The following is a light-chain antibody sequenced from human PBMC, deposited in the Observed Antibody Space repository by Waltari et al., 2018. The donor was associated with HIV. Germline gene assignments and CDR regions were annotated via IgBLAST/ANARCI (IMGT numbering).Light chain of an antibody. Sequence: EIVLTLSPGTLSLSPGERATLSCRTSRSISNSFLPWYQQKPGQAPRLLIYGASSRATDIPDRVSGSGSGTDFTLTISRLEPEDSALYYCQQYGDSPTFGGGTRVEIK. V-gene: IGKV3-20*01. CDR2: GAS. CDR3: QQYGDSPT. J-gene: IGKJ4*01. CDR1: RSISNSF.